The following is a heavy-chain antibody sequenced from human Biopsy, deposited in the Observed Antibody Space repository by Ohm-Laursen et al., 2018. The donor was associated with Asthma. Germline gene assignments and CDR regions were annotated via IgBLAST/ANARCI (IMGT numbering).Heavy chain of an antibody. V-gene: IGHV1-69*13. CDR3: ARVDAIMISGDFYFYSGFDL. Sequence: ASVKVSCNASGYTFISYAIHWVRQAPGQRLEWMGGIIPMYGAPKVAQKFRGRVTITADESTSTAYMEMSSLRSEDTAVYYCARVDAIMISGDFYFYSGFDLWGQGTTVRVSS. CDR2: IIPMYGAP. D-gene: IGHD3-16*01. J-gene: IGHJ6*02. CDR1: GYTFISYA.